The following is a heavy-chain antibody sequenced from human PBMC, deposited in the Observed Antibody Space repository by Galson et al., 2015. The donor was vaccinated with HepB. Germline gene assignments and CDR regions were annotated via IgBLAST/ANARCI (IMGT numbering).Heavy chain of an antibody. CDR1: GFTFSSYS. J-gene: IGHJ6*02. D-gene: IGHD2-2*01. V-gene: IGHV3-48*04. Sequence: SLRLSCAASGFTFSSYSMNWVRQAPGKGLEWVSYISSSSSTIYYADSVKGRFTISRDNAKNSLYLQMNSLRAEDTAVYYCARDRCSSTSCYVYYYYGMDVWGQGTTVTVSS. CDR2: ISSSSSTI. CDR3: ARDRCSSTSCYVYYYYGMDV.